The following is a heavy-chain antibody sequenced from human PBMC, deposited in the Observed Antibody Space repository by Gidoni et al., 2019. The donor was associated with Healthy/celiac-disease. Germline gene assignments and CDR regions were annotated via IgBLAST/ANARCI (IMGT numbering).Heavy chain of an antibody. CDR3: ARGFVPPLYCSGGSCYSYYYYGMDV. Sequence: EVQLVESGGGLVKPGGSLRLSCAASGFTFSRYSMNWVRQAPGKGLEWVSSISSSSSYIYYADSVKGRFTISRDNAKNSLYLQMNSLRAEDTAVYYCARGFVPPLYCSGGSCYSYYYYGMDVWGQGTTVTVSS. CDR2: ISSSSSYI. D-gene: IGHD2-15*01. V-gene: IGHV3-21*01. J-gene: IGHJ6*02. CDR1: GFTFSRYS.